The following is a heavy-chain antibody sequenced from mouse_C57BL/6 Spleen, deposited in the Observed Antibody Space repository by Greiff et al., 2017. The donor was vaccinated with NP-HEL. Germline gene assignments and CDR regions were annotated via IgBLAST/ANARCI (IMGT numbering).Heavy chain of an antibody. CDR1: GYTFTSYW. J-gene: IGHJ4*01. CDR2: IDPSDSYT. V-gene: IGHV1-59*01. D-gene: IGHD3-1*01. CDR3: AEGLPGAMDY. Sequence: QVQLQQPGAELVRPGTSVKLSCKASGYTFTSYWMHWVKQRPGQGLEWIGVIDPSDSYTNYNQKFKGKATLTVDTSSSTAYMQLSSLTSEDSAVYYGAEGLPGAMDYWGQGTSVTVSS.